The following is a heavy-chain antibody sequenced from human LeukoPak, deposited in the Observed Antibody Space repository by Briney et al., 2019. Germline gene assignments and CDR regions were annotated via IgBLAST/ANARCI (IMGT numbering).Heavy chain of an antibody. CDR2: ISGSGTTI. D-gene: IGHD3-16*01. CDR3: VSAYGGLLDY. CDR1: GFTFSTYE. V-gene: IGHV3-48*03. Sequence: GGSLRLSCAASGFTFSTYEMNWVRQVPGKGLEWVSYISGSGTTIYYADSVKGRFAISRDNTKDSMYLQMNSLRAEDTAVYYCVSAYGGLLDYWGQGTLVTVSS. J-gene: IGHJ4*02.